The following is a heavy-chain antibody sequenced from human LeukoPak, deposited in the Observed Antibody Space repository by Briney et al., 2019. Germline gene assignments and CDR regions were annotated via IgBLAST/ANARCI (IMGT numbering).Heavy chain of an antibody. CDR2: IKHSENT. CDR1: GGSFSGYY. CDR3: ARNASSLGAGAFDI. Sequence: PSETLSLTCAVYGGSFSGYYWSWVRQPPGKGLEWIGEINYSENTNWIGEIKHSENTNYNPSLKSRVTISVDTSKNQFSLQLRSVTAADTAVYYCARNASSLGAGAFDIWGQGTMVTVSS. J-gene: IGHJ3*02. V-gene: IGHV4-34*01. D-gene: IGHD2-2*01.